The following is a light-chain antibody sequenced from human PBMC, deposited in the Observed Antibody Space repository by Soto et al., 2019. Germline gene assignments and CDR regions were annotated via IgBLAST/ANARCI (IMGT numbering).Light chain of an antibody. Sequence: QSALTQPASVSGSPGQSITISCTGTSSDVGGYNYVSWYQQHPGKAPKLMIYDVSNRPSGVSNRFSGSKSGNTASLTISGLQAEDEADYYCSSYTSSSTVFGGGTSSPS. J-gene: IGLJ2*01. CDR2: DVS. V-gene: IGLV2-14*01. CDR3: SSYTSSSTV. CDR1: SSDVGGYNY.